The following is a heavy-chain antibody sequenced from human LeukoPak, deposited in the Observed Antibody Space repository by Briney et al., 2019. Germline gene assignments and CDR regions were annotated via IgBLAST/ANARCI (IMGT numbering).Heavy chain of an antibody. CDR3: ARGSNWDLLDY. CDR2: IYSGGST. Sequence: PGGSLRLSCAASGFTFSSYAMRWVRQAPGKGLEWVSTIYSGGSTYYAHSVKGRFTISSDNSKNTLYLQMNSLRADDTAVYYCARGSNWDLLDYWGQGTLVTVSS. CDR1: GFTFSSYA. J-gene: IGHJ4*02. V-gene: IGHV3-66*01. D-gene: IGHD1-26*01.